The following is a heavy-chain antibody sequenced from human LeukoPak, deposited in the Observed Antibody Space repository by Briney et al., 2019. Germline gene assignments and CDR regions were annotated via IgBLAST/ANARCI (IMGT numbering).Heavy chain of an antibody. V-gene: IGHV4-59*08. CDR1: GDSISTYY. J-gene: IGHJ4*02. D-gene: IGHD5-24*01. CDR2: TYYSGST. CDR3: ARGVGYNYRLYHFDY. Sequence: SETLSLTCTVSGDSISTYYWNWIRQPPGKGLEWIGYTYYSGSTSYNPSLKSRVTISVDTSKNQFSLKLSSVTAADTAFYYCARGVGYNYRLYHFDYWGQGTLVTVSS.